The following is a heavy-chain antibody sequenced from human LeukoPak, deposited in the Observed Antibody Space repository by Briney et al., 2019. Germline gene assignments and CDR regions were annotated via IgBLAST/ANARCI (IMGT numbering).Heavy chain of an antibody. Sequence: SETLSLTCTVSGGSISSYYWSWIRQPPGKGLEWIGYIYYSGSTNYNPSLKSRVTISVDTSKNQFSLKLSSVTAADTAVYYCARGGDILTGYPNYFDYWGQGTLVTVFS. D-gene: IGHD3-9*01. V-gene: IGHV4-59*01. CDR1: GGSISSYY. CDR2: IYYSGST. J-gene: IGHJ4*02. CDR3: ARGGDILTGYPNYFDY.